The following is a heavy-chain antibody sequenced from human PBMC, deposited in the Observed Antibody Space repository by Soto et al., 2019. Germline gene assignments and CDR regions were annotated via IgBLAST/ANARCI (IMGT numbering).Heavy chain of an antibody. CDR3: ARTDGRADAFDI. CDR1: GGTFSSYA. CDR2: IIPIFGTA. J-gene: IGHJ3*02. V-gene: IGHV1-69*06. Sequence: QVQLVQSGAEVKKPGSSVKVSCKASGGTFSSYAISWVRQAPGQGLEWMGGIIPIFGTANYAQMFQGRVTIPADKSTSTAYMELSSLRSEDTAVYFCARTDGRADAFDIWGQGTMVTVSS.